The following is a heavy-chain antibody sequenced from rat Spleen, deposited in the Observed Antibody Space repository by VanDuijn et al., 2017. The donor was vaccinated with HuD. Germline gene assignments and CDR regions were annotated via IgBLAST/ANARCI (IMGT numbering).Heavy chain of an antibody. CDR3: ATTRFAY. Sequence: EVQLVESGGGLVQPGRSLKLSCAASGFTFSGYAMAWDRQAPKKGLEWVATIIYDGSSTYYRDSVKGRFTISRDNAKSTLYLQMDSLRSEDTATYYCATTRFAYWGQGTLVTVSS. D-gene: IGHD3-4*01. V-gene: IGHV5-17*01. J-gene: IGHJ3*01. CDR1: GFTFSGYA. CDR2: IIYDGSST.